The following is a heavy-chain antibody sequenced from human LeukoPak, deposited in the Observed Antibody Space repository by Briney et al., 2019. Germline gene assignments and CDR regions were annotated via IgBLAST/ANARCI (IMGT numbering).Heavy chain of an antibody. J-gene: IGHJ4*02. CDR1: GGSFSGYY. Sequence: SETLSLTCAVYGGSFSGYYWSWIRQPPGKGLEWIGEINHSGSTNYNPSLKSRVTISVDTSKNQFSLKPSSVTAADTAVYYCARGESTLRSFDYWGQGTLVTVSS. CDR3: ARGESTLRSFDY. D-gene: IGHD2/OR15-2a*01. V-gene: IGHV4-34*01. CDR2: INHSGST.